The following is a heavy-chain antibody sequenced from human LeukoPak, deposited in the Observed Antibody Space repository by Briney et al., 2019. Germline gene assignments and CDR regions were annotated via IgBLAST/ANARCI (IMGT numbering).Heavy chain of an antibody. D-gene: IGHD6-13*01. V-gene: IGHV4-34*01. Sequence: SETLSLTCAVYGGSFSGYYWSWIRQPPGKGLEWIGEINHSGSTNYHPSLKSRVTISVDTSKNQFSLKLSSVTAADTAVYYCARDGGAALAAAYNYWGQGTLVTVSS. CDR2: INHSGST. J-gene: IGHJ4*02. CDR3: ARDGGAALAAAYNY. CDR1: GGSFSGYY.